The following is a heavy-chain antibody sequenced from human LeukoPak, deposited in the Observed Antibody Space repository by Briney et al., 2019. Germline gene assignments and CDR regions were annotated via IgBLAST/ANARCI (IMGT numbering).Heavy chain of an antibody. V-gene: IGHV3-7*01. D-gene: IGHD4-23*01. J-gene: IGHJ4*02. CDR1: GFTFNMYW. CDR3: ARDAGYGGNSDY. Sequence: GGSLRLSCAASGFTFNMYWMTWVRQAQGKGLESVAYINKDGSDKYYVDSVKGRFTVSRDNAKNSLYLQMNSLRAEDTAVYYCARDAGYGGNSDYWGQGTLVTVSS. CDR2: INKDGSDK.